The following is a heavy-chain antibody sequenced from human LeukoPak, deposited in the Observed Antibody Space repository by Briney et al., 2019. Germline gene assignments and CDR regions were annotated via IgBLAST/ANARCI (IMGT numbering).Heavy chain of an antibody. CDR3: ARDSKQLVLANLNYYYYYMDV. Sequence: KASETLSLTCTVSGGSISSYYWSWIRQPAGKGLEWIGRIYTSGSTNYNPSLKSRVTISVDTSKNQFSLKLSSVTAADTAVYYCARDSKQLVLANLNYYYYYMDVWGKGTTVTVSS. D-gene: IGHD6-6*01. V-gene: IGHV4-4*07. J-gene: IGHJ6*03. CDR2: IYTSGST. CDR1: GGSISSYY.